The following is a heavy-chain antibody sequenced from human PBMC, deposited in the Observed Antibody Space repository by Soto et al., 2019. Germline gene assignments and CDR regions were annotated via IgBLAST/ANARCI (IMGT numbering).Heavy chain of an antibody. CDR3: ARDFMH. J-gene: IGHJ1*01. CDR2: ITYSGVA. CDR1: GASFSGFY. V-gene: IGHV4-34*01. Sequence: QGQLQQWGTGLLRPSETLSLSCGLYGASFSGFYWSWIRQAPGKGLEWIGEITYSGVANYNPSLTSRVTISVDTSKNPFSLRLNSVSAADTAVYFCARDFMHWGQGTLVIVSS.